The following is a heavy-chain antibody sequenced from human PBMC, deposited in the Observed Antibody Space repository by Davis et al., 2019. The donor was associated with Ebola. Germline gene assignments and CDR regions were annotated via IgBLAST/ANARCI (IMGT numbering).Heavy chain of an antibody. Sequence: GESLKIPCAASGFTFSSYGMPCVRQAPGTGLEWVAVISFDGIIKDYSDSVKGRFTISRDNSKNMLFLQMSSLRPEDSAVYFCAKRASDYYGEQNDYWGQGTLVTVSS. CDR3: AKRASDYYGEQNDY. CDR2: ISFDGIIK. CDR1: GFTFSSYG. V-gene: IGHV3-30*18. D-gene: IGHD4-17*01. J-gene: IGHJ4*02.